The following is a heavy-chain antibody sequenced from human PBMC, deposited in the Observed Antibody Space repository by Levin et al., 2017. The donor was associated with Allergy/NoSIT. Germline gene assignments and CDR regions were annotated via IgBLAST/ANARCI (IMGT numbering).Heavy chain of an antibody. Sequence: LSLTCAASGFTFSDYEMKWVRQAPGTGLECVSYISRSGSATYYADSVEGRFTVSRDNAKNSLYLHMNSLRAEDTAVYYCARRLRRGDYYYGMDVWGQGTTVIVSS. V-gene: IGHV3-48*03. J-gene: IGHJ6*02. CDR1: GFTFSDYE. CDR2: ISRSGSAT. CDR3: ARRLRRGDYYYGMDV.